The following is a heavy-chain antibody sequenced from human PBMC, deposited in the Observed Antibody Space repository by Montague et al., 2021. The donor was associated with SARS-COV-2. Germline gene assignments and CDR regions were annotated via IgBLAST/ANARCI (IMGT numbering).Heavy chain of an antibody. D-gene: IGHD4-17*01. CDR1: GGSFSGYY. Sequence: SETRSLTCAVYGGSFSGYYWSWIRQPPGKGLEWIGEINHSGSTNYNPSLKSRVTISVDTSKNQFSLKLSSETAADTAVYYCAKYGDWFDYWGQGTLVTVSS. J-gene: IGHJ4*02. CDR3: AKYGDWFDY. V-gene: IGHV4-34*01. CDR2: INHSGST.